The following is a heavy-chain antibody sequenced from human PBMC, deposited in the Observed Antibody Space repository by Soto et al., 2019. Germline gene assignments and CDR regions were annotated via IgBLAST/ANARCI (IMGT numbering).Heavy chain of an antibody. D-gene: IGHD4-17*01. CDR2: ISGSGRGT. CDR3: AKANYGDYRYFLDY. J-gene: IGHJ4*02. CDR1: GFTFNDYA. Sequence: EVQLLESGGGLMQPGGSLRLSCAASGFTFNDYAMTWVRQAPGKGLEWLSGISGSGRGTYYADSVEGRFTLSRDNSTNILYLQIHTLRAEDTAVYYCAKANYGDYRYFLDYWGQGTLVTVSS. V-gene: IGHV3-23*01.